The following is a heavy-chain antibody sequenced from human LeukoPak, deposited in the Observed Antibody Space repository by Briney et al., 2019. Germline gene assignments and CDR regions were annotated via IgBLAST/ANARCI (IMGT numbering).Heavy chain of an antibody. Sequence: PSETLSLTCAVYGGSFSVYYWSWIRQPPGKGLEWIGEINHSGSTNYNPSLKSRVTISVDTSKNQFSLKLSSVTAADTAVYYCARGSVVVPAAQKKRRNWFDPWGQGTLVTVSS. CDR1: GGSFSVYY. V-gene: IGHV4-34*01. J-gene: IGHJ5*02. CDR3: ARGSVVVPAAQKKRRNWFDP. D-gene: IGHD2-2*01. CDR2: INHSGST.